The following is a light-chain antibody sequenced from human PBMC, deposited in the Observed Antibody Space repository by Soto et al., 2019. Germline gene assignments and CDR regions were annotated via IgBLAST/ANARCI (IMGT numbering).Light chain of an antibody. J-gene: IGLJ2*01. CDR3: QSYDSSLSGGI. CDR2: GNN. Sequence: QSVLTQPPSVSGAPGQRVTISCTGSSSNIGAHYDVHWYQQLPGTAPKLLIYGNNNRPSGVPDRFSGSKSGTSASLAITGVQAEDEADYYCQSYDSSLSGGIFGGGTKLTVL. V-gene: IGLV1-40*01. CDR1: SSNIGAHYD.